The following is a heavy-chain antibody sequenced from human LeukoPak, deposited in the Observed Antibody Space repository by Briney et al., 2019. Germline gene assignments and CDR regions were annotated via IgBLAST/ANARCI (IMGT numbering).Heavy chain of an antibody. Sequence: GGSLRLSCAGSGFTFRNYWMNWVRQAPGKWLEWVANIKEDGSEKYYVDSVKGRFTVSRDNAKNSLYLQINSLRADDTAVYYCARGGPTVGTDYWGQGTLVTVSS. V-gene: IGHV3-7*01. D-gene: IGHD1-26*01. CDR3: ARGGPTVGTDY. CDR2: IKEDGSEK. CDR1: GFTFRNYW. J-gene: IGHJ4*02.